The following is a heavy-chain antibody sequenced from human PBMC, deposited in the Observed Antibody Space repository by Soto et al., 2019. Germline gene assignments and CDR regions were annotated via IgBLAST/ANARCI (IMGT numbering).Heavy chain of an antibody. J-gene: IGHJ5*02. D-gene: IGHD3-22*01. CDR1: GYTFTNYE. V-gene: IGHV1-8*01. Sequence: ASVKVSCKASGYTFTNYEISWVRQATGQGLEWMGYVNPGSGNAGYAHNFQGRVTMTRNISISTVYMELSRLGSDDTAIYYCARMASSGSLNWFDPWGQGTLVSAPQ. CDR2: VNPGSGNA. CDR3: ARMASSGSLNWFDP.